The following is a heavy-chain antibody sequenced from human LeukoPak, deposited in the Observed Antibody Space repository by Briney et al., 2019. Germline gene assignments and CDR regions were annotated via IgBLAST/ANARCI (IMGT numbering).Heavy chain of an antibody. CDR2: INHSGST. J-gene: IGHJ4*02. V-gene: IGHV4-34*08. CDR1: GFTVSSNY. Sequence: GSLRLSCAASGFTVSSNYMSWIRQPPGKGLEWIGEINHSGSTNYNPSLKSRVTISVDTSKNQFSLKLSSVTAADTAVYYCAPLLRFGYWGQGTLVTVSS. CDR3: APLLRFGY. D-gene: IGHD3-16*01.